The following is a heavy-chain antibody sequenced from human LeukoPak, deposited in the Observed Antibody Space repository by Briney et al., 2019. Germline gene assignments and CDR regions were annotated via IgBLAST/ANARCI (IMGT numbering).Heavy chain of an antibody. J-gene: IGHJ4*02. CDR2: IYTSGST. Sequence: PSETLSLTCTVSGGSISSYYWSWTRQPPGKGLEWIGRIYTSGSTNYNPSLKSRVTMSVDTSKNQFPLKLSSVTAADTAVYYCARESYYDFWSGYYWTSYFDYWGQGTLVTVSS. V-gene: IGHV4-4*07. D-gene: IGHD3-3*01. CDR1: GGSISSYY. CDR3: ARESYYDFWSGYYWTSYFDY.